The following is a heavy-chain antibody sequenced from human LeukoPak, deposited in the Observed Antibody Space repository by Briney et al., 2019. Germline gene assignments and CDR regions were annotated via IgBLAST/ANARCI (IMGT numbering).Heavy chain of an antibody. J-gene: IGHJ4*02. CDR3: ARTRRFGCSSTSCYTDY. D-gene: IGHD2-2*02. CDR1: GYTFTSYN. Sequence: GASVKVSCKASGYTFTSYNINWVRQATGQGLEWMGWMNPNSGNTGYAQKFQGRVTMTRDTSISTAYMELSRLRSDDTAVYYCARTRRFGCSSTSCYTDYWGQGTLVTVSS. V-gene: IGHV1-8*01. CDR2: MNPNSGNT.